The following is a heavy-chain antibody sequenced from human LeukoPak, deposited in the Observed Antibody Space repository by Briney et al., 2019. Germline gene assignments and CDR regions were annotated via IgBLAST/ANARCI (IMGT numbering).Heavy chain of an antibody. J-gene: IGHJ5*02. D-gene: IGHD3-10*01. CDR2: VYYNGPT. CDR3: ARHSYYYGSGSYFVEAINWFDP. CDR1: GGSILSRSYY. Sequence: PSEILSLTCTVSGGSILSRSYYWGWVRQSPGKGLEWIGSVYYNGPTYYNPSLMSRITISRDTPRNQFSLRLTSVTAADTAVYYCARHSYYYGSGSYFVEAINWFDPWGQGTLVTVSS. V-gene: IGHV4-39*01.